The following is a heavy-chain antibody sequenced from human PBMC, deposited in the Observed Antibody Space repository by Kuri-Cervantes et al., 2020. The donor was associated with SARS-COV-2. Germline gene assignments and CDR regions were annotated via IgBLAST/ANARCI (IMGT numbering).Heavy chain of an antibody. CDR1: GFTFSSYS. V-gene: IGHV3-21*01. CDR2: ISSSSSYI. D-gene: IGHD3-16*01. J-gene: IGHJ4*02. Sequence: GGSLRLSCAASGFTFSSYSMNWVRQAPGKGLEWVSSISSSSSYIYYADSVKGRFTISRDNAKNSLYLQMNSLRAEDTAVYYCAREGAYYDHVWGSYEGFYFDYWGQGTLVTVSS. CDR3: AREGAYYDHVWGSYEGFYFDY.